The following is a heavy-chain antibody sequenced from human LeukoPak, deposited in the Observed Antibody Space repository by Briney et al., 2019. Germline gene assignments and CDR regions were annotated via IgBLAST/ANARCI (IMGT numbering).Heavy chain of an antibody. CDR2: IYSGGST. D-gene: IGHD3-9*01. V-gene: IGHV3-53*04. J-gene: IGHJ4*02. CDR1: GFTVSSNY. CDR3: ARAPGNFGISPFDY. Sequence: GGSLRLSCAASGFTVSSNYMSWVRQAPGKGLEWVSVIYSGGSTYYADSVKGRFTISRHNSKNTLYLQMNSLRAEDTAVYYCARAPGNFGISPFDYWGQGTLVTVSS.